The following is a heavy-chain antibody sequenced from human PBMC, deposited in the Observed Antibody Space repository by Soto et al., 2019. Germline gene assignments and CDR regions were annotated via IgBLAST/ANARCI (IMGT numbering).Heavy chain of an antibody. D-gene: IGHD5-12*01. CDR3: ARGSEYSGYDYAFDI. CDR2: IYYSGST. CDR1: GGSISSGGYY. Sequence: PSETLSLTCTVSGGSISSGGYYWSWIRQHPGKGLEWIGYIYYSGSTYYNPSLKSRVTISVDTSKNQFSLKPSSVTAADTAVYYCARGSEYSGYDYAFDIWGQGTMVTVSS. J-gene: IGHJ3*02. V-gene: IGHV4-31*03.